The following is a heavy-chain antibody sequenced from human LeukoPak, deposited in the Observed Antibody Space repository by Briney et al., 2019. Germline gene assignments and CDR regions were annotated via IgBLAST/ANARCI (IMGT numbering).Heavy chain of an antibody. D-gene: IGHD5-18*01. CDR1: GGSISSSSYY. V-gene: IGHV4-39*07. Sequence: SETLSLTCTVSGGSISSSSYYWGWIRQPPGKGLEWIGSIYYSGSTYYNPSLKSRVTISVDTSKNQFSLKLSSVTAADTAVYYCARDRGYSYGYGGATEYYFDYWGQGTLVTVSS. CDR2: IYYSGST. CDR3: ARDRGYSYGYGGATEYYFDY. J-gene: IGHJ4*02.